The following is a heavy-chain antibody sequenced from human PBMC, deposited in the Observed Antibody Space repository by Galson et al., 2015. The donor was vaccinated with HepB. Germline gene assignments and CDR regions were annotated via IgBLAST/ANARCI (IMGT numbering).Heavy chain of an antibody. CDR2: INAANGYS. Sequence: SVKVSCKASGYTFTNYAMHWVRQAPGQRLEWMGWINAANGYSKYSQKFQGRVTITRDTSASTAYMELSSLRSEDTAVYYCARGESSWYEIDYWGQGTLVTVSS. CDR3: ARGESSWYEIDY. D-gene: IGHD6-13*01. V-gene: IGHV1-3*01. J-gene: IGHJ4*02. CDR1: GYTFTNYA.